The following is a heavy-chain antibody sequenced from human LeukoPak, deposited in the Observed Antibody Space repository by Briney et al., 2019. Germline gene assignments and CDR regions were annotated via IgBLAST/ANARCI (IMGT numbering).Heavy chain of an antibody. CDR1: GGSFSGYY. J-gene: IGHJ4*02. CDR2: INHSGST. V-gene: IGHV4-34*01. D-gene: IGHD4-17*01. CDR3: ARRSYGDYASRYYFDY. Sequence: SETLSLTCAVYGGSFSGYYWSWIRQPPGKGLEWIGEINHSGSTNYNPSLKSRVTISVDTSKNQFSLKLSSVTAADTAVYYCARRSYGDYASRYYFDYWGQGTLATVSS.